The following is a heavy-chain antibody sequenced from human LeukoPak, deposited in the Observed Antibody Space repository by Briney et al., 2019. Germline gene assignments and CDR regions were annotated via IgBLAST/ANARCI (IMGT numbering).Heavy chain of an antibody. Sequence: GGSLRLSCAASGFTFEDFAMHWVRQAPGKGLEWVSLISWDGGTSYYADSVKGRFTISRDNSKNTLYLQMNSLRAEDTAVYYCAKDNGWFGESPWFDPWGQGTLVTVSS. V-gene: IGHV3-43D*03. J-gene: IGHJ5*02. D-gene: IGHD3-10*01. CDR3: AKDNGWFGESPWFDP. CDR2: ISWDGGTS. CDR1: GFTFEDFA.